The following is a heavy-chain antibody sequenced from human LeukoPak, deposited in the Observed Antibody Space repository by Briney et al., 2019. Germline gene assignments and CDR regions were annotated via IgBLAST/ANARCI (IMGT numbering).Heavy chain of an antibody. CDR3: ARDIELST. V-gene: IGHV3-23*01. CDR2: IASSGLNT. Sequence: GGSLRLSCAASGLSIGDNSMLWVRQAPGKGLEWVSLIASSGLNTYYADSVRGRFTISRDNSKNTLSLQMNSLRVEDTAIYYCARDIELSTWGLGTLVTVSS. CDR1: GLSIGDNS. J-gene: IGHJ3*01. D-gene: IGHD5-12*01.